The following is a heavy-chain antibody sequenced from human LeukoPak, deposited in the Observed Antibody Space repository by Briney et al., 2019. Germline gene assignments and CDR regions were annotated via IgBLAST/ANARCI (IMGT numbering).Heavy chain of an antibody. CDR2: ISYDGSNK. V-gene: IGHV3-30*04. CDR3: ARDKRFLTIAAAGIFDY. Sequence: GGSLRLSCAASGFTFSSYAMHWVRQAPGKGLEWVAVISYDGSNKYYADSVKGRFTISRDNSKNTLYLQMNSLRAEDTAVYYCARDKRFLTIAAAGIFDYWGQGTLVTVSS. D-gene: IGHD6-13*01. J-gene: IGHJ4*02. CDR1: GFTFSSYA.